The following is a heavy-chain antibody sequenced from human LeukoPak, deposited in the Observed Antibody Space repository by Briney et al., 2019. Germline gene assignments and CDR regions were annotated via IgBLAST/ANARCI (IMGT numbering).Heavy chain of an antibody. Sequence: GGSLRLSCAASGFTFNNYAMSWVRRAPGKGLEWVAVIWYDGSNKYYADSVKGRFTISRDNSKNTLYLQMNSLRAEDTAVYYCAKVRYSSSWGLDAFDIWGQGTMVTVSS. CDR1: GFTFNNYA. CDR2: IWYDGSNK. J-gene: IGHJ3*02. CDR3: AKVRYSSSWGLDAFDI. V-gene: IGHV3-33*06. D-gene: IGHD6-13*01.